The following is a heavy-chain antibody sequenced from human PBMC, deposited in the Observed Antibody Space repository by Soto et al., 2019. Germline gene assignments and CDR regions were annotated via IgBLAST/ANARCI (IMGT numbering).Heavy chain of an antibody. CDR3: ARAAFTYYYDSSGYYLFDP. Sequence: PGESLKISCKGSGYSFTSYWISWVRQMPGKGLEWMGRIDPSDSYTNYSPSFQGHVTISADKSISTAYLQWSSLKASDTAMYYCARAAFTYYYDSSGYYLFDPWGQGTLVTVSS. J-gene: IGHJ5*02. CDR2: IDPSDSYT. V-gene: IGHV5-10-1*01. CDR1: GYSFTSYW. D-gene: IGHD3-22*01.